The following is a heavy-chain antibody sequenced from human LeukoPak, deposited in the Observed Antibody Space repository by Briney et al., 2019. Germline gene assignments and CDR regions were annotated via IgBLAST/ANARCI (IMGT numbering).Heavy chain of an antibody. J-gene: IGHJ3*02. CDR3: AREIRYFDWLFQRHDAFDI. D-gene: IGHD3-9*01. V-gene: IGHV4-34*01. CDR1: GGSFSGYY. CDR2: TNHSGST. Sequence: TSETLSLTCAVYGGSFSGYYWSWIRQPPGKGLEWIGETNHSGSTNYNPSLKSRDTISVDTSKNQFSLKLSSVTAADTAVYYCAREIRYFDWLFQRHDAFDIWGQGTMVTVSS.